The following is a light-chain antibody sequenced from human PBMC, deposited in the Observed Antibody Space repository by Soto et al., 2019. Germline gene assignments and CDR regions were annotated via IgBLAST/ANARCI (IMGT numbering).Light chain of an antibody. V-gene: IGLV2-14*01. CDR1: SSDVGGYNH. CDR3: GSYTSSNTVV. J-gene: IGLJ2*01. CDR2: DVS. Sequence: QSALTQPASVSASPGQSITISCTGTSSDVGGYNHVSWYQQHPGKVPKVMIFDVSNRPSGVSNRFSGSKSGNTASLTISGLQAEDEADYCCGSYTSSNTVVFGGGTKVTVL.